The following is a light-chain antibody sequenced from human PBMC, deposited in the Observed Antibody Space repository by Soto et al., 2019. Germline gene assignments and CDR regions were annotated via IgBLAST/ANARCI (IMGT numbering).Light chain of an antibody. Sequence: QSVLTQPASVSGSPGQPITISCTGTSSDVGGYNYVSWYQQHPGKAPKVMIYDVSNRPSGVSNRFSGSKSGNTASLTISGLQAEDEADYYCNSYTTSSTYVFGTGTKLPVL. V-gene: IGLV2-14*01. CDR1: SSDVGGYNY. J-gene: IGLJ1*01. CDR3: NSYTTSSTYV. CDR2: DVS.